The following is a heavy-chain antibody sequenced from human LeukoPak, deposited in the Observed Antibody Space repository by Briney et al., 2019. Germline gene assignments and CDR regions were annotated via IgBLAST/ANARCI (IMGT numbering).Heavy chain of an antibody. CDR3: ARAKGPIVGATLDY. D-gene: IGHD1-26*01. V-gene: IGHV3-7*03. CDR2: IKQDGSEK. Sequence: GGSLRLSCAASGFTFSSYWMSRVRQAPGKGLEWVANIKQDGSEKYYVDSVKGRFTISRDNAKNSLYLQMNSLRAEDTALYYCARAKGPIVGATLDYWGQGTLVTVSS. CDR1: GFTFSSYW. J-gene: IGHJ4*02.